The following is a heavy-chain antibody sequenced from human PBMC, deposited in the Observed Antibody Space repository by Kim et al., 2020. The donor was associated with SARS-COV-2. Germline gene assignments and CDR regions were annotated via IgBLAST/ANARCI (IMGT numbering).Heavy chain of an antibody. Sequence: GGSLRLSCAASGFTFDDYAMHWVRQAPGKGLEWVSGISWNSGSIGYADSVKGRFTISRDNAKNSLYLQMNSLRAEDTALYYCAKGPTPLYYYDSSGLFDYWGQGTLVTVSS. CDR3: AKGPTPLYYYDSSGLFDY. CDR2: ISWNSGSI. J-gene: IGHJ4*02. V-gene: IGHV3-9*01. CDR1: GFTFDDYA. D-gene: IGHD3-22*01.